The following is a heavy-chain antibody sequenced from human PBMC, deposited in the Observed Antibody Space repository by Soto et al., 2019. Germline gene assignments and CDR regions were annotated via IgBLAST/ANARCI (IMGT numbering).Heavy chain of an antibody. V-gene: IGHV3-15*01. J-gene: IGHJ6*03. CDR1: GFTFSNAW. CDR3: TTHDQYYYYYMDV. Sequence: PGGSLRLSCAASGFTFSNAWMSWVRQAPGKGLEWVGRIKSKTDGGTTDYAAPVKGRFTISRDDLKNTLYLQMNSLKTEDTAVYYCTTHDQYYYYYMDVWGKGTTVTVSS. CDR2: IKSKTDGGTT. D-gene: IGHD1-1*01.